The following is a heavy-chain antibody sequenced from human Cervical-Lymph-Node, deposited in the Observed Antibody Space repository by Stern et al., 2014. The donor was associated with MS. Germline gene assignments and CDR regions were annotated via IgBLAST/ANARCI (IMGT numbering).Heavy chain of an antibody. V-gene: IGHV1-69*01. J-gene: IGHJ4*02. CDR1: GGTFGRFA. CDR2: SIPRFGTA. D-gene: IGHD6-19*01. Sequence: QMQLVQSGAEVKKPGSSVKVSCRASGGTFGRFAVNWVRQAPGQGLEWMGRSIPRFGTANYAQRLLGRVTITADESTTTAYMELNSLTSDDTAVYFCTREAIGRSGSFDFWGQGTLVTVSS. CDR3: TREAIGRSGSFDF.